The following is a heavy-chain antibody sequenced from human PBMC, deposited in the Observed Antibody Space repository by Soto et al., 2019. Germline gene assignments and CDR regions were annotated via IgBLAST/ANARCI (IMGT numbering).Heavy chain of an antibody. D-gene: IGHD1-26*01. J-gene: IGHJ3*02. Sequence: GGSLRLSCAASGFTFSSYAMSWVRQAPGKGLEWVSAISGSGGSTYYADSVKGRFTISRDNSKNTLYLQMNSLRAEDTAVYYCAKDRTTSGWELPFDAFDIWGQGTMVTVSS. CDR1: GFTFSSYA. CDR3: AKDRTTSGWELPFDAFDI. V-gene: IGHV3-23*01. CDR2: ISGSGGST.